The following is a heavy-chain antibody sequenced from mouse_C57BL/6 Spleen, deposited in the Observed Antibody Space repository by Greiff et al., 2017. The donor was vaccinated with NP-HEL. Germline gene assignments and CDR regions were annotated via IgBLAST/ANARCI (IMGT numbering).Heavy chain of an antibody. CDR1: VYTFPCYW. Sequence: LLQPCASLVHPFSSVPLSCPASVYTFPCYWMPFVTPRPGPCLSWFGDIDPSDSYTNYNQKFKGKATLTVDTSSSTAYMQLSSLTSEDSAVYYCARSDGAFAYWGQGTLVTVSA. CDR3: ARSDGAFAY. D-gene: IGHD1-1*02. V-gene: IGHV1-50*01. J-gene: IGHJ3*01. CDR2: IDPSDSYT.